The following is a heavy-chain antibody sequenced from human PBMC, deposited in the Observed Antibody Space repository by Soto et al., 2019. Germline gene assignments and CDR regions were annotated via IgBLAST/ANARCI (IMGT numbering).Heavy chain of an antibody. CDR2: ISSSSSTI. D-gene: IGHD4-17*01. CDR3: ARIGRLRWGDY. J-gene: IGHJ4*02. V-gene: IGHV3-48*01. Sequence: GSLRLSCAASGFTVSSNYMSWVRQAPGKGLEWVSYISSSSSTIYYADSVKGRFTISRDNAKNSLYLQMNSLRAEDTAVYYCARIGRLRWGDYWGQGTLVTVSS. CDR1: GFTVSSNY.